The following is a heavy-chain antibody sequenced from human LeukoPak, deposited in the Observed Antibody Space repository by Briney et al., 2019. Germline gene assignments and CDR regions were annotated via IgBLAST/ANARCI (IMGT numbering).Heavy chain of an antibody. CDR2: ISSSSSYI. CDR3: ARGPPISGNFWRGKNHPPDY. J-gene: IGHJ4*02. Sequence: PGGSLRLSCAASGFTFSSYSMNWVRQAPGKGLEWVSSISSSSSYIYYVDSVKGRFTISRDNAKNSLYLQMNSLRAEDTAVYYCARGPPISGNFWRGKNHPPDYRGQGTLVTVSS. CDR1: GFTFSSYS. V-gene: IGHV3-21*01. D-gene: IGHD3-3*01.